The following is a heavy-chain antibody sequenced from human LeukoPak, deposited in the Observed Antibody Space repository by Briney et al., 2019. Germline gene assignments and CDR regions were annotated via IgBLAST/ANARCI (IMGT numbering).Heavy chain of an antibody. Sequence: KTSETLSLTCTLSGGSISSFYWSWIRRPPGKGLQWIAYIYYSGSTNYNPSLKSRVTISVDTSQNQFTLELSSVTAADPAVYYWARHGGPSGPAGMDVCGQGTTVTVSS. J-gene: IGHJ6*01. V-gene: IGHV4-59*08. CDR3: ARHGGPSGPAGMDV. CDR1: GGSISSFY. CDR2: IYYSGST. D-gene: IGHD6-25*01.